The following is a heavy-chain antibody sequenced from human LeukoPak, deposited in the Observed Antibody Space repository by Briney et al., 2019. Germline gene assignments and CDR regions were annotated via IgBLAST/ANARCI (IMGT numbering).Heavy chain of an antibody. J-gene: IGHJ4*02. Sequence: GGSLRLSCAASGFTFSRYWMQWVRQAPGKGLVWVSHINSDGSSTTYADSVKGRFTTSRDNAKNTLYLQMNSLRAKDTAVYYCVRDNYGVDYWGQGTLVTVSS. CDR2: INSDGSST. V-gene: IGHV3-74*03. CDR3: VRDNYGVDY. CDR1: GFTFSRYW. D-gene: IGHD3-10*01.